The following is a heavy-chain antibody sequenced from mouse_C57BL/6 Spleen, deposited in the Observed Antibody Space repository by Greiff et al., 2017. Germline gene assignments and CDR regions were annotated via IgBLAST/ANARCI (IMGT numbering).Heavy chain of an antibody. CDR1: GFTFSSYG. V-gene: IGHV5-6*01. D-gene: IGHD1-1*01. Sequence: EVQRVESGGDLVKPGGSLKLSCAASGFTFSSYGMSWVRQTPDKRLEWVATISSGGSYTYYPDSVKGRFTISRDNAKNTLYLQMSSLKSEDTAMYYCARHYYGSSYEDYFDYWGQGTTLTVSS. CDR3: ARHYYGSSYEDYFDY. CDR2: ISSGGSYT. J-gene: IGHJ2*01.